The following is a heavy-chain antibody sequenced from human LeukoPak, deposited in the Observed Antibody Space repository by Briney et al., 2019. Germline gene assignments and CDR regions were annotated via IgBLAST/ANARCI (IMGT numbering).Heavy chain of an antibody. CDR1: GYTFTGYY. CDR2: INPNSGGT. CDR3: ASVFWYSGSWSFDY. V-gene: IGHV1-2*02. D-gene: IGHD6-13*01. J-gene: IGHJ4*02. Sequence: ASVKVSCKASGYTFTGYYMHWVRQAPGQGLEWMGWINPNSGGTNYAQKFQGRVTMTRDTSISTAYMELSRLRSDDTAVYYCASVFWYSGSWSFDYWGQGTLVTVSS.